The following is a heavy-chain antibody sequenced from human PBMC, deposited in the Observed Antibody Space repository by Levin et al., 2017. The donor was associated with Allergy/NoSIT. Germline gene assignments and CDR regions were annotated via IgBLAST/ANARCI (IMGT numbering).Heavy chain of an antibody. J-gene: IGHJ6*03. CDR3: AHSRGPSTAAGWSNYYYYYMDV. V-gene: IGHV2-5*02. CDR2: IYWDDDK. CDR1: GFSLSTSGVG. D-gene: IGHD6-13*01. Sequence: SGPTLVKPTQTLTLTCTFSGFSLSTSGVGVGWIRQPPGKALEWLALIYWDDDKRYSPSLKSRLTITKDTSKNQVVLTMTNMDPVDTATYYCAHSRGPSTAAGWSNYYYYYMDVWGKGTTVTVSS.